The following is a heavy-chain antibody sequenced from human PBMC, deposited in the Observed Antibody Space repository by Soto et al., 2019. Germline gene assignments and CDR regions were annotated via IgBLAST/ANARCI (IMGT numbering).Heavy chain of an antibody. D-gene: IGHD2-8*01. J-gene: IGHJ5*02. CDR2: AYYSGDT. V-gene: IGHV4-59*01. CDR1: GGSISRYY. CDR3: ARDRSTYGGGGTGEVKENWFDP. Sequence: QVQLQESGPGLVKASETLALTCSVSGGSISRYYWSWIRQPPGKGLEWIGYAYYSGDTGYNPSLKSRVTMAVDTSKNQVSLQLSSVTAADTAVYYCARDRSTYGGGGTGEVKENWFDPWGQGAMVTVSS.